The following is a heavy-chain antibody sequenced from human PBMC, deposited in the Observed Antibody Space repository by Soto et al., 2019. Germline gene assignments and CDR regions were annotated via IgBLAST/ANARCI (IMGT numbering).Heavy chain of an antibody. J-gene: IGHJ4*02. CDR2: IIPIFGTA. CDR3: ARDGPYSYGMFDY. V-gene: IGHV1-69*13. Sequence: VKVSCKASGGTFSSYAISWVRQAPGQGLEWMGGIIPIFGTANYAQKFQGRVTITADESTSTAYMELSSLRSEDTAVYYCARDGPYSYGMFDYWGQGTLVTVSS. D-gene: IGHD5-18*01. CDR1: GGTFSSYA.